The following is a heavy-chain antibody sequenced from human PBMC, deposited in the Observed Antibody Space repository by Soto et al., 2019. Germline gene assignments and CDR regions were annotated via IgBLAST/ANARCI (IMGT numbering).Heavy chain of an antibody. CDR3: ARGSDYYDSSGPYGAFDI. CDR1: GGTFSTYA. J-gene: IGHJ3*02. CDR2: IIPIFGTA. D-gene: IGHD3-22*01. V-gene: IGHV1-69*06. Sequence: QVRLVQSGAEVKKPGSSVKVSCKASGGTFSTYAIDWVRQAPGQGLEWMGGIIPIFGTANYAQKFQGRVTITADKSTSTAYMELSSLRSEDTAVYYCARGSDYYDSSGPYGAFDIWGQGTMVTVSS.